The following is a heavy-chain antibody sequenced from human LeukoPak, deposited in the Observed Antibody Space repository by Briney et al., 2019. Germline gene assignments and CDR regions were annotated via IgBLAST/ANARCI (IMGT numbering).Heavy chain of an antibody. CDR2: VYASGKT. D-gene: IGHD3-10*01. CDR3: ARVATKEIRGYSFYEFYYYMDV. V-gene: IGHV4-61*09. Sequence: SETLSLTCAVSGGSMSSDIYSWSWLRQPAGKGLEWIGHVYASGKTRYNPSLKSRVNLFVDTSKNQFSRKLTSVTAADTAVYYCARVATKEIRGYSFYEFYYYMDVWGKGTTVTVSS. J-gene: IGHJ6*03. CDR1: GGSMSSDIYS.